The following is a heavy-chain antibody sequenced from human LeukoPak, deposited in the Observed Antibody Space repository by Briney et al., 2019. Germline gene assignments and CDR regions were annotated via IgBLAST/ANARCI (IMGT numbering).Heavy chain of an antibody. CDR1: GFTFSNSW. CDR2: VNSDGKTT. CDR3: ARDYPPD. V-gene: IGHV3-74*01. J-gene: IGHJ4*02. Sequence: GGSLRLSCAASGFTFSNSWMHWVRQAPGKGLVWVSRVNSDGKTTTYADSVKGRFTISRDNAQNTLYLQMNSLSAEDTAVYYCARDYPPDWGQGTLVTVSA.